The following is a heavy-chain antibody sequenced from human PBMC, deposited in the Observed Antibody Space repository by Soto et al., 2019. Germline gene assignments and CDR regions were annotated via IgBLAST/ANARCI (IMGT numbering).Heavy chain of an antibody. CDR3: VRDLYRSATMPCLDH. CDR2: ISDTGVDS. J-gene: IGHJ4*02. V-gene: IGHV3-23*01. D-gene: IGHD1-1*01. CDR1: GFTFINYA. Sequence: PGGSLRLSCEASGFTFINYAMSWVRQAPGKGLEWVASISDTGVDSYYADSMDGRFTISRDNSKNTLYLQINSLRAEDTAVYYCVRDLYRSATMPCLDHWGQGPMMTV.